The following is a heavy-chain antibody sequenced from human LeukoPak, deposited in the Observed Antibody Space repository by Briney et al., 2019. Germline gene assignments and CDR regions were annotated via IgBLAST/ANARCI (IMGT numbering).Heavy chain of an antibody. CDR3: AKSFKSVPIGCYYFDY. Sequence: GGSLRLSCAASGFTFSSYAMSWVRQAPGKGLEWVSAISGSGGSTYYADSVKGRFTISRDNSKNTLYLQMNSLRAEDTAVYYCAKSFKSVPIGCYYFDYWGQGTLVTVSS. V-gene: IGHV3-23*01. J-gene: IGHJ4*02. CDR2: ISGSGGST. CDR1: GFTFSSYA. D-gene: IGHD3-10*01.